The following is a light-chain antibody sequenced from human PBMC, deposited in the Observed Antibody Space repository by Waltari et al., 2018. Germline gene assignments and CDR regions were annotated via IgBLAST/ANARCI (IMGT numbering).Light chain of an antibody. Sequence: EIVLTQSPVTLSLSPGERATLSCRASQSVSSYVTWSQPKPGQATRLLIYDASNRATGSPARFRGSGSGTDFTLTISSLEPEDFAVYYCQQRSNWPPALTFGGGTKVEVK. J-gene: IGKJ4*01. CDR2: DAS. CDR1: QSVSSY. V-gene: IGKV3-11*01. CDR3: QQRSNWPPALT.